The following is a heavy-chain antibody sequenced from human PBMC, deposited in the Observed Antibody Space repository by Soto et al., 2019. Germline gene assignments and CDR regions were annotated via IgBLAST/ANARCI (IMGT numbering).Heavy chain of an antibody. CDR3: ARQENDFWSGRTYYYYGMDV. Sequence: SETLSLTCTVSGGSISSSSYYWGWIRQPPGKGLEWIGSIYYSGSTYYNPSLKSRVTIYVDTSKHKFYLNLSSVTAEHTAVYSCARQENDFWSGRTYYYYGMDVWGQGNTVT. CDR2: IYYSGST. J-gene: IGHJ6*02. CDR1: GGSISSSSYY. D-gene: IGHD3-3*01. V-gene: IGHV4-39*01.